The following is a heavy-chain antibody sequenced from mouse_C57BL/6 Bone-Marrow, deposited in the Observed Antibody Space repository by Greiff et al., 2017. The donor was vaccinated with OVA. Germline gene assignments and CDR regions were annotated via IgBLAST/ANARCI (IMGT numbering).Heavy chain of an antibody. CDR2: IHPNSGST. CDR1: GYTFTSYW. D-gene: IGHD3-2*02. V-gene: IGHV1-64*01. J-gene: IGHJ4*01. Sequence: QVQLQQPGAELVKPWASVKLSCKASGYTFTSYWMHWVKQRPGQGLEWIGMIHPNSGSTNYNEKFKSKATLTVDKSSSTAYMQLSSLTSEDSAVYYCARCQLRLEYAMDYWGQGTSVTVSS. CDR3: ARCQLRLEYAMDY.